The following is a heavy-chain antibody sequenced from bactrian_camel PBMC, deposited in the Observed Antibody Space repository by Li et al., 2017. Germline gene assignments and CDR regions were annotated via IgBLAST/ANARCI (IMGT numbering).Heavy chain of an antibody. CDR3: ARVGTYGGSWYHGY. CDR2: SNSDSGGGWT. CDR1: AFTFSSNA. J-gene: IGHJ4*01. V-gene: IGHV3S31*01. D-gene: IGHD6*01. Sequence: VQLVESGGGLVQPGGSLRLSCVASAFTFSSNAMSWVRQAPGKGLEWVASSNSDSGGGWTYYRDSVKGRFTISRDNAKNTLYLQLNSLKTEDMAMYYCARVGTYGGSWYHGYWGQGTQVTVS.